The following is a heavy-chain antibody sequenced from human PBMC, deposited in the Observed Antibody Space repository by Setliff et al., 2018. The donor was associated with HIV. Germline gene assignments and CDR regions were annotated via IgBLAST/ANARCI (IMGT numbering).Heavy chain of an antibody. V-gene: IGHV1-69*04. J-gene: IGHJ5*02. Sequence: SVKVSCKASGGPFSSYSNTWVRQAPGQGLEWMGRIIPMFSIPNYSQRFQGRVTITADRSTNTVYMELSSLRSDDTAVYYCARVGRSVTGPWGQGTLVTVSS. CDR1: GGPFSSYS. CDR3: ARVGRSVTGP. D-gene: IGHD6-19*01. CDR2: IIPMFSIP.